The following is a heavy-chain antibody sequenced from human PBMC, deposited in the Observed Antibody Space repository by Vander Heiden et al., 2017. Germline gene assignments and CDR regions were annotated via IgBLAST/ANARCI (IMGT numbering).Heavy chain of an antibody. Sequence: EVQLLESGGGLVQPGGSLRLSCAASGFTFSSYAMSWVRQAPGKGLEWVSAISGSGGSTYYADAVKGRFTISRDNSKNTLYLQMNRLRAEDTAVYYCAKDRQLERSWFDPWGQGTLVTVSS. V-gene: IGHV3-23*01. CDR1: GFTFSSYA. D-gene: IGHD1-1*01. J-gene: IGHJ5*02. CDR3: AKDRQLERSWFDP. CDR2: ISGSGGST.